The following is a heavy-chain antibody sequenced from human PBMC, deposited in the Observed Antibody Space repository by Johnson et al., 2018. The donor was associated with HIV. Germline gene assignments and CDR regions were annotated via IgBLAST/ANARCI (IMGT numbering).Heavy chain of an antibody. Sequence: VQLVESGGGVVQPGRSLRLSCAASGFTFSSYGIHWVRQAPGKGLEWVSVISSGGSTYYADSVRGRFTISRDNSRNTLYLQMNSLRAEDTAVYCCARGGGGSGWYGGAFDIWGQGTMVTVSS. CDR2: ISSGGST. D-gene: IGHD6-19*01. CDR1: GFTFSSYG. J-gene: IGHJ3*02. CDR3: ARGGGGSGWYGGAFDI. V-gene: IGHV3-66*01.